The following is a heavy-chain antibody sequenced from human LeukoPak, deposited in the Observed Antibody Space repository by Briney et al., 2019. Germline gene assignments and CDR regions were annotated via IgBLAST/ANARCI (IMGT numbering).Heavy chain of an antibody. D-gene: IGHD5-18*01. V-gene: IGHV4-59*01. Sequence: SETLSLTCTVSGGSISSYYWSWIRQPPGKGLGWIGYIYYSGSTNYNPSLKSRVTISVDTSKNQFSLKLSSVTAADTAVYYCARGGGYSYGSFDYWGQGTLVTVSS. CDR2: IYYSGST. J-gene: IGHJ4*02. CDR3: ARGGGYSYGSFDY. CDR1: GGSISSYY.